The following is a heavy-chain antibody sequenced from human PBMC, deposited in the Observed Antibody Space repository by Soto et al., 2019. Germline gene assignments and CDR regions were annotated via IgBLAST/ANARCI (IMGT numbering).Heavy chain of an antibody. CDR2: IYPGDSDT. J-gene: IGHJ4*02. CDR1: GYRFSSYW. V-gene: IGHV5-51*01. CDR3: ARLCDSSSWFPFDY. D-gene: IGHD6-13*01. Sequence: PGESLKISCQGSGYRFSSYWIAWVRQMPGKGLEWMGIIYPGDSDTIYSPSFQGQVTFSVDKSTSTAYLQWSSLKASDTAMYYCARLCDSSSWFPFDYWGQGTLVTVSS.